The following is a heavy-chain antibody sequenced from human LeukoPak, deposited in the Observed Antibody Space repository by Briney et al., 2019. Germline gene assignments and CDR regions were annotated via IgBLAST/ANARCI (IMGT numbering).Heavy chain of an antibody. D-gene: IGHD6-6*01. CDR2: NSGST. CDR3: ALYSSSSVWDY. Sequence: SETLSLTCTVSGGSISSSSYYWGWIRQPPGKGLEWIGSNSGSTYYNPSLKSRVTISVDTSKNQFSLKLSSVTAADTAVYYCALYSSSSVWDYWGQGTLVTVSS. V-gene: IGHV4-39*01. J-gene: IGHJ4*02. CDR1: GGSISSSSYY.